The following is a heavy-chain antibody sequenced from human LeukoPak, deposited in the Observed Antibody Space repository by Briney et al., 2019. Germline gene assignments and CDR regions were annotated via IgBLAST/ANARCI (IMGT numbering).Heavy chain of an antibody. J-gene: IGHJ4*02. CDR2: VYSDDSDA. V-gene: IGHV5-51*01. CDR1: GYTSTTYW. D-gene: IGHD5-24*01. Sequence: GESLKISCKGSGYTSTTYWIAWVRQMPGKGLEFMGIVYSDDSDARYSPSFQGQVTISADKSISTAYLQWSSLKASDTAMYYCARRRDGYKAYDYWGQGTLVTVSS. CDR3: ARRRDGYKAYDY.